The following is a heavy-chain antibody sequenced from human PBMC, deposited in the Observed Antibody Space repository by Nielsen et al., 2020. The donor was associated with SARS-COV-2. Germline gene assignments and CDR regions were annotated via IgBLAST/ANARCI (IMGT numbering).Heavy chain of an antibody. V-gene: IGHV1-3*01. CDR2: INAGNGNT. D-gene: IGHD3-3*01. Sequence: ASVKVSCKASGYTFTSYAMHWVRQAPGQRLEWMGWINAGNGNTKYSQKFQGRVTMTEDTSTDTAYMELSSLRSEDTAVYYCATSYDFWTSGDYWGQGTLVTVSS. CDR3: ATSYDFWTSGDY. J-gene: IGHJ4*02. CDR1: GYTFTSYA.